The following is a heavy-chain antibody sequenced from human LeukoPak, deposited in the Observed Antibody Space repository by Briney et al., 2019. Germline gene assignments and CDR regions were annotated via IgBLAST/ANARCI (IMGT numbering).Heavy chain of an antibody. Sequence: PGGSLRLSCTASGFTFSSYGMSWVRQAPGKGLEWVSAISGSGGSTYYADSVKGRFTISRDNSKNTLYLQMNSLRAEDTAVYYCARDYDSSGYRLGGPEYYFDYWGQGTLVTVSS. CDR1: GFTFSSYG. V-gene: IGHV3-23*01. CDR2: ISGSGGST. J-gene: IGHJ4*02. D-gene: IGHD3-22*01. CDR3: ARDYDSSGYRLGGPEYYFDY.